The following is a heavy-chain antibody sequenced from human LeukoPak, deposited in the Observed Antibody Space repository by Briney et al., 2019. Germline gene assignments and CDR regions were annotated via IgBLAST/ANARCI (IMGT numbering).Heavy chain of an antibody. D-gene: IGHD3-9*01. J-gene: IGHJ5*02. V-gene: IGHV1-18*01. CDR3: ARDFFPAQGGRNWFGCFDP. CDR1: GYTFTSYG. CDR2: INTDDAGT. Sequence: GASVKVSCKASGYTFTSYGLSWVRQAPGQGLEWMGWINTDDAGTNYAQRFQGRVTLTRDTSTSTAYMEVRSLRSDDTAVYYCARDFFPAQGGRNWFGCFDPWGQGTLVTVSS.